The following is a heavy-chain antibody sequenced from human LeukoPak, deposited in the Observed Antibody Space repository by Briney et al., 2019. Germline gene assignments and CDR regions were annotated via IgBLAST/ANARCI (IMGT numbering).Heavy chain of an antibody. V-gene: IGHV4-61*02. CDR1: GDSITSGSFY. Sequence: PSQTLSLTCTVSGDSITSGSFYWTWIRQPAWKRLEWIGRIYGSGSTNYSPSLRGRVTISIDTSKNQFSLKLNSVTAADTAVYYCARGWGSTSSNYFDPWGQGTLVTVSS. CDR3: ARGWGSTSSNYFDP. J-gene: IGHJ5*02. CDR2: IYGSGST. D-gene: IGHD2-2*01.